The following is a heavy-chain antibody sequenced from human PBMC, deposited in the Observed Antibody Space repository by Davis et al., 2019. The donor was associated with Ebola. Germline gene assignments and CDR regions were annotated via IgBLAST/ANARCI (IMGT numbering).Heavy chain of an antibody. CDR3: AREVVHYYDSSGFV. Sequence: SVKVSCKASGGTFSSYAISWVRQAPGQGLDWLGGIIPIFGTANYAQKFQGRVTITADESTSTAYMELSSLRSEDTAVYYCAREVVHYYDSSGFVWGQGTLVTVSS. D-gene: IGHD3-22*01. CDR1: GGTFSSYA. CDR2: IIPIFGTA. V-gene: IGHV1-69*13. J-gene: IGHJ4*02.